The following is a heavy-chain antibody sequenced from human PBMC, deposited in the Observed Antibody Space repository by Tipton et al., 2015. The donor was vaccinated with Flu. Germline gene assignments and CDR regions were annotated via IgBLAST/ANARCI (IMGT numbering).Heavy chain of an antibody. Sequence: QVQLVQSGDEVKKPGSSVKVSCKASGGIFISYAINWVRQAPGQRLEWMGGIIPMFDTANYAQKFQGRVTITADESTTTAYMELSSLRSEDTAVYYCARDFRSGYYSGYFHYWGLGTLVTVSS. V-gene: IGHV1-69*01. J-gene: IGHJ4*02. CDR2: IIPMFDTA. D-gene: IGHD3-22*01. CDR3: ARDFRSGYYSGYFHY. CDR1: GGIFISYA.